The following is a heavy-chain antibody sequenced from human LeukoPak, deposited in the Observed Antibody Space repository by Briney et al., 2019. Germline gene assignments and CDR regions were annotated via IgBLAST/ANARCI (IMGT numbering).Heavy chain of an antibody. CDR3: APGGNYDFWSGYYLSPFDY. CDR2: ISGSGGST. Sequence: GGSLRLSCAASGFTFSSYAMSWVRQAPGKGLEWVSAISGSGGSTYYADSVKGRFTISRDNSKNTLYLQMNRLRAEDTAVYYCAPGGNYDFWSGYYLSPFDYWGQGTLVTVSS. J-gene: IGHJ4*02. V-gene: IGHV3-23*01. CDR1: GFTFSSYA. D-gene: IGHD3-3*01.